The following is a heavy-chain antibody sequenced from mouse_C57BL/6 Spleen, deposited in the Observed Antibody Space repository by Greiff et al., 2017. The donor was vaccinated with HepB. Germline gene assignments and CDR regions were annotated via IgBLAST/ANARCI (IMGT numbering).Heavy chain of an antibody. Sequence: EVQLQQSGPVLVKPGASVKMSCKASGYTFTDYYMNWVKQSPGKSLEWIGVINPYNGGTSYNQKFKGKATLTVDKSSSTAYMELNSLTSEDSAVYYCAKKGGGWLPDYWGQGSTLTVSS. CDR2: INPYNGGT. CDR3: AKKGGGWLPDY. D-gene: IGHD2-3*01. CDR1: GYTFTDYY. J-gene: IGHJ2*01. V-gene: IGHV1-19*01.